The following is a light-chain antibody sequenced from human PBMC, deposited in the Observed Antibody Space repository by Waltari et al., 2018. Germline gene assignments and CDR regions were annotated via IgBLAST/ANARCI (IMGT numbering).Light chain of an antibody. Sequence: DFVMTQSPDSLAVSLGERATINCKSSQSVLYSSNNKNYLAWYQQKPGQPPKLLIHWASTRESGVPDRFSGSGSGTDFTLTISSLQAEDVAVYYCQQYYDTPLSFGGGTKVEIK. CDR2: WAS. CDR3: QQYYDTPLS. J-gene: IGKJ4*01. V-gene: IGKV4-1*01. CDR1: QSVLYSSNNKNY.